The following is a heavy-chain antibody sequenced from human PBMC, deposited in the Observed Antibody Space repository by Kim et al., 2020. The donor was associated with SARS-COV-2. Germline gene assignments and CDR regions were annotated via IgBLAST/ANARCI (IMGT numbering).Heavy chain of an antibody. CDR2: IYHSGNT. Sequence: SETLSLTCAVSGGFISSSSWWSWVRQAPGKGLEWIGEIYHSGNTNNNPSLKSRVTISVDKSKNQFSLKLTSVTAADTAVYYCASGGGSGWYANYFDYWGQGTLVTVSS. J-gene: IGHJ4*02. CDR1: GGFISSSSW. V-gene: IGHV4-4*02. CDR3: ASGGGSGWYANYFDY. D-gene: IGHD6-19*01.